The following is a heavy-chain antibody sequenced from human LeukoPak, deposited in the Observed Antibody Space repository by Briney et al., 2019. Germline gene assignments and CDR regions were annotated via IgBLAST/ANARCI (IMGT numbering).Heavy chain of an antibody. Sequence: SVKVSCKASGGTFSSYAISWVRQAPGQGLEWMGGIIPIFGTANYAQKVQGRVTITADKSTSTAYMELSSLRSEDTAVYYCARGRVDLITMVRGVILHGELDYWGQGTLVTVSS. CDR1: GGTFSSYA. J-gene: IGHJ4*02. CDR3: ARGRVDLITMVRGVILHGELDY. CDR2: IIPIFGTA. V-gene: IGHV1-69*06. D-gene: IGHD3-10*01.